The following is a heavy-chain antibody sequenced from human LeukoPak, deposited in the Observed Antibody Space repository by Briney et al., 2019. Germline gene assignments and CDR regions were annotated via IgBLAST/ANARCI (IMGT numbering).Heavy chain of an antibody. J-gene: IGHJ6*03. CDR3: ARVHDGDRYYYYYYMDV. Sequence: SEALSLTCAVYGGSFSGYYWSWIRQPPGEGLEWIGEINHSGSTNYNPSLKSRVTISVDTSKNQFSLKLSSVTAADTAVYYCARVHDGDRYYYYYYMDVWGKGTTVTVSS. CDR2: INHSGST. CDR1: GGSFSGYY. V-gene: IGHV4-34*01. D-gene: IGHD4-17*01.